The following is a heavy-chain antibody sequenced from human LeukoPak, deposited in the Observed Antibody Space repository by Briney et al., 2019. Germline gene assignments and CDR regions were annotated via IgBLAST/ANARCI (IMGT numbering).Heavy chain of an antibody. J-gene: IGHJ4*02. CDR3: ARRGVYYYGSGRNRYFDY. V-gene: IGHV4-38-2*02. CDR1: GYSISSGYY. D-gene: IGHD3-10*01. CDR2: INHSGST. Sequence: SETLSLTCTVSGYSISSGYYWGWIRQPPGKGLEWIGEINHSGSTNYNPSLKSRVTISVDTSKNQFSLKLSSVTAADTAVYYCARRGVYYYGSGRNRYFDYWGQGTLVTVSS.